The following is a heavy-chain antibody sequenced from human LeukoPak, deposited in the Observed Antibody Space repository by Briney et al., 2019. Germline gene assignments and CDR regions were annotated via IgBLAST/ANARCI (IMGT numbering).Heavy chain of an antibody. V-gene: IGHV3-30*02. Sequence: PGGSLRLSCAASGFTFSSYGMHWVRQAPGKGREGGAFIRYDGSNKYYADSVKGRFTISRDNSKNTLYLQMNSLTVEDTAVYYCATVSHGLAGTDYWGQGTLVTVSS. CDR1: GFTFSSYG. D-gene: IGHD1-1*01. CDR2: IRYDGSNK. J-gene: IGHJ4*02. CDR3: ATVSHGLAGTDY.